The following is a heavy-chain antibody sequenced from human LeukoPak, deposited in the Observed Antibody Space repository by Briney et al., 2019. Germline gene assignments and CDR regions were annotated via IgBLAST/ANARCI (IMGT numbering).Heavy chain of an antibody. D-gene: IGHD2-2*01. J-gene: IGHJ4*02. V-gene: IGHV1-2*02. Sequence: ASVKVSCKASGYTFTCYYMHWVRQAPGQGLEWMGWINPTSVVPNYAQKFQGRVTMTRDTSISTAYMELSRLRSDDTAVYYCASPSRGCSSTSCYRPWDYWGQGTLVTVSS. CDR1: GYTFTCYY. CDR2: INPTSVVP. CDR3: ASPSRGCSSTSCYRPWDY.